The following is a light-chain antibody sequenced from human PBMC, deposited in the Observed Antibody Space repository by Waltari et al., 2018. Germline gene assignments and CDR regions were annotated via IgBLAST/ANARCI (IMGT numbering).Light chain of an antibody. CDR1: QSVSSN. CDR2: VAS. Sequence: EIVMTQSPAALSVSPGERATLSCRASQSVSSNLAWYQHKPGQPPWLLISVASTRATGVPARFSGSGSGTEFTLTISSLQSEDSAIYYCQQYNTWPPSTFGQGTKLEIK. CDR3: QQYNTWPPST. J-gene: IGKJ2*02. V-gene: IGKV3-15*01.